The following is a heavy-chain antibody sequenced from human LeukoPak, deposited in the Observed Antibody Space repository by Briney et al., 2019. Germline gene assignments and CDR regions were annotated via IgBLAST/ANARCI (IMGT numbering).Heavy chain of an antibody. CDR2: ISYDGSNK. CDR1: GFTFSSYG. Sequence: GGSLRLSCAASGFTFSSYGMHWVRQAPGKGLEWVAVISYDGSNKYYADSVKGRFTISRDNSKNTLYLQMNSLRAEDTAVYYCAKDLDIYGDYDLPDYWGQGTLVTVPS. CDR3: AKDLDIYGDYDLPDY. D-gene: IGHD4-17*01. J-gene: IGHJ4*02. V-gene: IGHV3-30*18.